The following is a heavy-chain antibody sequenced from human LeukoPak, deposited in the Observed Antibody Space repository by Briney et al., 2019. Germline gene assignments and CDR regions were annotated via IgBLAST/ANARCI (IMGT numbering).Heavy chain of an antibody. D-gene: IGHD4-17*01. CDR2: IKTDGSDM. Sequence: QAGGSLRLSCAAAGFTFSNYWMHWVRQAPGKGLVWVAAIKTDGSDMQYADSVKGRFAISRDNAKNTVYLQMNSLRGEDTAVYYCVRDQTVFTILDYWGQGTLVTVSS. CDR3: VRDQTVFTILDY. CDR1: GFTFSNYW. J-gene: IGHJ4*02. V-gene: IGHV3-74*03.